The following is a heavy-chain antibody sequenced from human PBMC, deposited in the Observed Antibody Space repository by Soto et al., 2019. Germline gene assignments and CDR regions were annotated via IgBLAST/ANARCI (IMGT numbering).Heavy chain of an antibody. V-gene: IGHV3-7*01. J-gene: IGHJ4*02. CDR2: IKQDGSGK. CDR1: GFTFSNYW. Sequence: EVQLVESGGDLVQPGGSLRLSCAASGFTFSNYWMSWVRQAPGKGLEWMANIKQDGSGKNYVASVKGRFTISRDNAKNSLYLQMNSLRAEDTAVYYCARGAYCGGDCHYYSDYWGLGTLVTVSS. CDR3: ARGAYCGGDCHYYSDY. D-gene: IGHD2-21*02.